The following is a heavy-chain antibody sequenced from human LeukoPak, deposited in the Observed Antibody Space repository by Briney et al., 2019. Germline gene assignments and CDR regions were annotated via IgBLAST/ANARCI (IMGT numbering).Heavy chain of an antibody. D-gene: IGHD5-24*01. Sequence: SQTLSLTCAISGDSVSSNSAAWNWIRQSPLRGLEWLGRTYYRSKWGNDYAVSVKSRITINPDTSKNQSSLQLNSVTPEDTAVYYCARERLQLGAFDIWGPGTMVTVSS. CDR3: ARERLQLGAFDI. CDR1: GDSVSSNSAA. V-gene: IGHV6-1*01. J-gene: IGHJ3*02. CDR2: TYYRSKWGN.